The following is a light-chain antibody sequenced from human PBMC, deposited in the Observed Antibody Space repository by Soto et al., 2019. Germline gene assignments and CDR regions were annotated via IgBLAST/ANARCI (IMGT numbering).Light chain of an antibody. CDR1: QSVSGW. V-gene: IGKV1-5*03. CDR2: KAS. CDR3: QQYDGYSRT. J-gene: IGKJ1*01. Sequence: DAQMTQSPSTLSASVGDRVTITCRANQSVSGWLAWYQQRPGKAPKLMIYKASTLETGVPSRFSGSGSGTDFTLTINYLQPDDFATYFCQQYDGYSRTFGQGTKVEIK.